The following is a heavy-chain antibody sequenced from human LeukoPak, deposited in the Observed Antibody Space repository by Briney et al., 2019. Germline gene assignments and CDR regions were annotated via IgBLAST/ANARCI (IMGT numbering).Heavy chain of an antibody. Sequence: GGSLRLSCAASGFTFSSYGMHWVRQAPGKGLEWVAVISYDGSNKYYADSVKGRFTISRDNSKNTLYLQMNRLRAEDTAVYYCAKEPSSSWYGTEYFQHWGQGTLVTVSS. CDR2: ISYDGSNK. CDR3: AKEPSSSWYGTEYFQH. J-gene: IGHJ1*01. CDR1: GFTFSSYG. D-gene: IGHD6-13*01. V-gene: IGHV3-30*18.